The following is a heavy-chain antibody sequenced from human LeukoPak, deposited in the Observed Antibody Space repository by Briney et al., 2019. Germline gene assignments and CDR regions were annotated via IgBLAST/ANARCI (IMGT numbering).Heavy chain of an antibody. D-gene: IGHD3-22*01. CDR1: GFTVXSNY. V-gene: IGHV3-53*04. Sequence: PXXSLRLSCAAXGFTVXSNYMSWVRQAPGKGLEWVSVIYSGGSTYYADSVKGRFTISRHNSKNTLYLQMNSLRAEDTAVYYCAGNYYDSSGYYYWGQGTLVTVSS. CDR2: IYSGGST. CDR3: AGNYYDSSGYYY. J-gene: IGHJ4*02.